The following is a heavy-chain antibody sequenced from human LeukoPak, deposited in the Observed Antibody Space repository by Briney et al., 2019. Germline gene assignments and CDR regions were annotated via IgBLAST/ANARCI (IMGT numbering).Heavy chain of an antibody. CDR1: GFTFSSFW. V-gene: IGHV3-74*01. J-gene: IGHJ1*01. CDR3: ARAPSETGGYYPEYFRH. CDR2: IKSDGST. D-gene: IGHD3-22*01. Sequence: PGGSLRLSCAASGFTFSSFWMHWVRQAPGKGLVWVSRIKSDGSTNYADSVKGRFTISRDNAKNTVSLQMNSLRVEDTGVYYCARAPSETGGYYPEYFRHWGQGTLVTVSS.